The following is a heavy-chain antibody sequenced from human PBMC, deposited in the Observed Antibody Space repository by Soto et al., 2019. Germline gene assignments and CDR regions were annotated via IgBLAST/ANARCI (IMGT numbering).Heavy chain of an antibody. CDR1: GFPFSSFA. J-gene: IGHJ4*02. CDR3: GRCTSTSCHLGSDY. V-gene: IGHV3-30-3*01. CDR2: ISHDGINK. D-gene: IGHD2-2*01. Sequence: GGALRPHCAASGFPFSSFAMHWVRHAPGKGLEWVALISHDGINKYYADSVRGRFTISRDSSTNTLYLQMNSLRAADTAVYYCGRCTSTSCHLGSDYWGQGTLVTV.